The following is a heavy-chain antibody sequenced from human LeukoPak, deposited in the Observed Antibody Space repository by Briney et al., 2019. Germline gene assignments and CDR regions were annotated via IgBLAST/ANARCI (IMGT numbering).Heavy chain of an antibody. CDR3: ARGGAVLWFGELLLDY. J-gene: IGHJ4*02. CDR1: DGSISSSNW. V-gene: IGHV4-4*02. Sequence: SETLSLTCAVSDGSISSSNWWSWVRQPPGKGLEWIGEIYHSGSTNYNPSLKSRVTISVDKSKNQFSLKLSSVTAADTAVYYCARGGAVLWFGELLLDYWGQGTLVTVSS. CDR2: IYHSGST. D-gene: IGHD3-10*01.